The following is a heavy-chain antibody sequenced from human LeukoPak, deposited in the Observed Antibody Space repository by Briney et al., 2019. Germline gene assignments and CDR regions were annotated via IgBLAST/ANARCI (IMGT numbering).Heavy chain of an antibody. D-gene: IGHD1-26*01. V-gene: IGHV3-23*01. J-gene: IGHJ4*02. CDR1: GFTFSTFA. CDR3: AIRTRGSYFDY. CDR2: ISGSGGST. Sequence: GGSLRLSCAGSGFTFSTFAMSWVRRAPGTGLEWASGISGSGGSTYYPDSVKGWFTISRDNSKNTLYLQLNSLRAEDTAVYYCAIRTRGSYFDYWGQGTLVTVSS.